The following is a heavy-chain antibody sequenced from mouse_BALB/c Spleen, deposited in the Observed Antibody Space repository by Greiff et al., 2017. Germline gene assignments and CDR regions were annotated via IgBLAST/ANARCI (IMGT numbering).Heavy chain of an antibody. Sequence: DVMLVESGGGLVKPGGSLKLSCAASGFTFSDYYMYWVRQTPEKRLEWVATISDGGSYTYYPDSVKGRFTISRDNAKNNLYLQMSSLKSEDTAMYYCARGDYYAMDYWGQGTSVTVSS. CDR3: ARGDYYAMDY. CDR2: ISDGGSYT. J-gene: IGHJ4*01. V-gene: IGHV5-4*02. CDR1: GFTFSDYY.